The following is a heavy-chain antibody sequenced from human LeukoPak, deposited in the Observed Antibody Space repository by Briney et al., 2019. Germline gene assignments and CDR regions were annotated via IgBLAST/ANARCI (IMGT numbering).Heavy chain of an antibody. Sequence: GGSLRLSCAASGFAFSSYVMSWVRQAPGKGLEWVSGISGSGVSTYYADSVKGRFTISRDNSKNTLYLQMNSLRAEDTAVYYCARDLKYQLYYFDYWGQGTLVTVSS. D-gene: IGHD2-2*01. CDR1: GFAFSSYV. CDR2: ISGSGVST. V-gene: IGHV3-23*01. CDR3: ARDLKYQLYYFDY. J-gene: IGHJ4*02.